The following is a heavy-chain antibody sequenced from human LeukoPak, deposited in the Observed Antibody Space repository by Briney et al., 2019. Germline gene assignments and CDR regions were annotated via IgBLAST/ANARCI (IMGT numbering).Heavy chain of an antibody. J-gene: IGHJ5*02. CDR1: GDSISSGDYY. CDR2: ISSSGST. CDR3: ARDREHYDFWSGYQNWFDP. Sequence: SQTLSLTCTVSGDSISSGDYYWSWIRQPAGKGLEWIGRISSSGSTNYNPSLKSRVTISVDTSKNQFSLKLSSVTAADTAVYYCARDREHYDFWSGYQNWFDPWGQGTLVTVSS. V-gene: IGHV4-61*02. D-gene: IGHD3-3*01.